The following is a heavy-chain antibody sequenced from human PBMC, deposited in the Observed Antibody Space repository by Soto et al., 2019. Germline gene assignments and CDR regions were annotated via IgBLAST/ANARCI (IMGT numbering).Heavy chain of an antibody. CDR1: GLTFSSSG. D-gene: IGHD3-10*02. Sequence: GGSLRLSCTASGLTFSSSGMSWVRQAPGKGLEWVSQISDSDSTYYADSVKGRFTISRDNSRNTLYLQMNSLRAEDTAVYYCRQHVRGLIYWGQGALVTVSS. CDR2: ISDSDST. J-gene: IGHJ4*02. V-gene: IGHV3-23*01. CDR3: RQHVRGLIY.